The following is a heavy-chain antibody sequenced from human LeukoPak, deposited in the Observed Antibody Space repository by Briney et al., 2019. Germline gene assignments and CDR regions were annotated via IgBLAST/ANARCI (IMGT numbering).Heavy chain of an antibody. J-gene: IGHJ4*02. V-gene: IGHV1-18*01. CDR3: ALDDRGSYSFDY. Sequence: ASVKVSCKASGYTFTSYGISWVRRARGQGLEWMGWISAYNGNTNYAQKLQGRITMTTDTSTSTAYMELRSLRSGDTAVYYCALDDRGSYSFDYWGQGTLVTVSS. CDR2: ISAYNGNT. CDR1: GYTFTSYG. D-gene: IGHD1-26*01.